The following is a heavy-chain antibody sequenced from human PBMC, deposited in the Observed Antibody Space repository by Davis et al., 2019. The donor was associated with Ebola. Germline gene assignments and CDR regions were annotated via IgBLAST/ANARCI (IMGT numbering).Heavy chain of an antibody. J-gene: IGHJ4*02. V-gene: IGHV5-10-1*01. CDR3: ARTSGSYFISTDY. D-gene: IGHD1-26*01. CDR2: IDPSDSYT. Sequence: GESLKISRKGSGYSLTSYWISRVRQLPGKGLEWVGRIDPSDSYTNYSPSFQGHVTISADKSISTAYLQWSSLKASDTAMYYCARTSGSYFISTDYWGQGTLVTVSS. CDR1: GYSLTSYW.